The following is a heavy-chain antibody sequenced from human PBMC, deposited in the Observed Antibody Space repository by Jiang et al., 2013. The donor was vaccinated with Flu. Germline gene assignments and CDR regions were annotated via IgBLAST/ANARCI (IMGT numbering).Heavy chain of an antibody. V-gene: IGHV3-23*01. Sequence: SGGSTYYADSVKGRFTISRDNSKNTLYLQMNSLRAEDTAVYYCAKEDIVVVPAAVMLDYWGQGTLVTVSS. CDR3: AKEDIVVVPAAVMLDY. J-gene: IGHJ4*02. D-gene: IGHD2-2*01. CDR2: SGGST.